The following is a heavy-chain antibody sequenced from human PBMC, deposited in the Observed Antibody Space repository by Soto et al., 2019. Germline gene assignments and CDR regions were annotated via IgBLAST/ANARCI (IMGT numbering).Heavy chain of an antibody. CDR2: IDPSDSYT. J-gene: IGHJ6*02. CDR3: ARSCYSCYYGMDV. Sequence: GESLKISGKGSGYSCTSYWISWVRQMPGKGREWMGRIDPSDSYTNYSPSFQGHVTISADKSISTAYLQWSSLKASDTAMYYCARSCYSCYYGMDVWGQGTTVTVSS. V-gene: IGHV5-10-1*01. CDR1: GYSCTSYW. D-gene: IGHD2-21*02.